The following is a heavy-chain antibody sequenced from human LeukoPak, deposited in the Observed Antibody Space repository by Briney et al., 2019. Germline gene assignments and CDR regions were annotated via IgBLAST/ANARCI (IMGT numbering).Heavy chain of an antibody. D-gene: IGHD4-17*01. V-gene: IGHV1-46*01. J-gene: IGHJ4*02. CDR3: ARGMTTVTAETALGF. CDR1: GYTFTTYY. Sequence: ASVKVSCKASGYTFTTYYMNWVRQAPGQGLEWRGGINPSGGRTTYAQKFQGRVTMSRDTSTSTVYMELSSLRSEDTAVYYCARGMTTVTAETALGFWGQGTLVTVSS. CDR2: INPSGGRT.